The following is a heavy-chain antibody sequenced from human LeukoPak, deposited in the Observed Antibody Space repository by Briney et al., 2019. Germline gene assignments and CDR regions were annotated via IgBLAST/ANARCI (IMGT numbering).Heavy chain of an antibody. CDR3: AGDRGGGYYDY. D-gene: IGHD3-16*01. J-gene: IGHJ4*02. CDR1: GFTFSSYG. V-gene: IGHV3-33*01. CDR2: IWYDGSNK. Sequence: PGRSLRLSCATSGFTFSSYGMHWVRQAPGKGLEWVAVIWYDGSNKYYAESVKGRFTISRDNSKNTLYLQMNSLRAEDTAVYYCAGDRGGGYYDYWGQGTLVTVSS.